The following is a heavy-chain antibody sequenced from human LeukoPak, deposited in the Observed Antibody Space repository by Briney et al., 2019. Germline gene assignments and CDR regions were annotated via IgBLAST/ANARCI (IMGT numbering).Heavy chain of an antibody. CDR2: ISGSGGST. J-gene: IGHJ3*02. CDR1: GFTFSSYA. V-gene: IGHV3-23*01. Sequence: GGSLRLSCAASGFTFSSYAMSWVRQAPGKGLEWVSAISGSGGSTYYADSVKGRFTISRDNSKTTLYLQMNSLRAEDTAVYYCAKIVVVVAATHDAFDIWGQGTMVTVSS. D-gene: IGHD2-15*01. CDR3: AKIVVVVAATHDAFDI.